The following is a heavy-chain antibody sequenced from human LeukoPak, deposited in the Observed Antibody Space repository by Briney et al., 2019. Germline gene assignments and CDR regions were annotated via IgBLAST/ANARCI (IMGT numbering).Heavy chain of an antibody. J-gene: IGHJ4*02. CDR2: IYYSGST. CDR1: GGSISSYY. V-gene: IGHV4-59*01. Sequence: PSETLSLTCTVSGGSISSYYWSWIRQPPGKGLEWIGYIYYSGSTNYNPSLKSRVTISVDTSKNQFSLKLSSVTAADTAVYYCARDDLDFDGDRGFDYWGQGILVTVSS. D-gene: IGHD2-21*02. CDR3: ARDDLDFDGDRGFDY.